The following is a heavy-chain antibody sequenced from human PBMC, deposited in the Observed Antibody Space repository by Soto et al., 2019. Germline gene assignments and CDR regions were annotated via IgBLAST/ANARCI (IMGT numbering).Heavy chain of an antibody. CDR1: GFTFSSYS. V-gene: IGHV3-21*01. D-gene: IGHD3-3*01. CDR2: ISSSSSYI. CDR3: ARGYYDFWRGAFDI. J-gene: IGHJ3*02. Sequence: SGGSLRLSCAASGFTFSSYSMNWVRQAPGKGLEWVSSISSSSSYIYYADSVKGRFTISRDNAKNSLYLQMNSLRAEDTAVYYCARGYYDFWRGAFDIWGQGTMVTVSS.